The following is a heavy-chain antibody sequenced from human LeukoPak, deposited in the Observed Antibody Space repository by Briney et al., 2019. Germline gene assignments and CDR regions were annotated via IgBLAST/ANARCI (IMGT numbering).Heavy chain of an antibody. D-gene: IGHD3-3*01. CDR3: AIFSGRISDY. J-gene: IGHJ4*02. CDR2: TSSSGSTI. CDR1: GFTFSSYE. V-gene: IGHV3-48*03. Sequence: GGSLRLSCAASGFTFSSYEMNWVRQAPGKGLEWVSYTSSSGSTIYYADSVKGRFTISRDNAKNSLYLQMNSLRAEDTAVYYCAIFSGRISDYWGQGTLVTVSS.